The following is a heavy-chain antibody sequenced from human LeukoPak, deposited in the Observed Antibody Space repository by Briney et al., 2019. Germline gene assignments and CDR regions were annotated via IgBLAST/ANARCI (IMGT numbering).Heavy chain of an antibody. J-gene: IGHJ5*02. CDR3: ARDVATISNWFDP. V-gene: IGHV3-7*01. CDR1: GFTFSSYA. D-gene: IGHD5-24*01. CDR2: INQDGSEK. Sequence: AGGSLRLSCAASGFTFSSYAMSWVRQAPGKGLEWVANINQDGSEKYYVDSVKGRFTISRDNAKNSLYLQMNSLRAEDTAVYYCARDVATISNWFDPWGQGTLVSVSS.